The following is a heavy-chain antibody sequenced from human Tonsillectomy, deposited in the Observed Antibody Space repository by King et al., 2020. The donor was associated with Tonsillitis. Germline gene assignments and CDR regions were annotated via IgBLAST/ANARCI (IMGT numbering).Heavy chain of an antibody. V-gene: IGHV4-30-2*01. CDR3: ARGSGYYDSSARGDYFDY. CDR1: GGSISSGGYS. CDR2: IYYRGST. Sequence: QLQQSGSGLVKPSQTLSLTCAVSGGSISSGGYSWSWIRQPPGKGLEWIGYIYYRGSTYYNPSLKSRVTISEDRSKNQFSLKLSSVTAADTAVYYCARGSGYYDSSARGDYFDYWGQGTLVTVSS. J-gene: IGHJ4*02. D-gene: IGHD3-22*01.